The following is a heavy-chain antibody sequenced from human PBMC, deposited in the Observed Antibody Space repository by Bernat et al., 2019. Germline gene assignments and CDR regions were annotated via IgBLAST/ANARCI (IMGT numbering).Heavy chain of an antibody. CDR1: GFTFSSYG. CDR3: AKDRRGSGLDY. Sequence: VQLVESGGGLVKPGGSLRLSCAASGFTFSSYGMHWVRQAPGKGLEWVAVISYDGSNKYYADSVKGRFTISRDNSKNTLYLQMNSLRAEDTAVYYCAKDRRGSGLDYWGQGTLVTVSS. V-gene: IGHV3-30*18. J-gene: IGHJ4*02. CDR2: ISYDGSNK. D-gene: IGHD6-19*01.